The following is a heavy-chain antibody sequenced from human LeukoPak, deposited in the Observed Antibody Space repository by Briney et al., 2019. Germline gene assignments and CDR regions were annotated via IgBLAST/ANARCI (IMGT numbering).Heavy chain of an antibody. J-gene: IGHJ5*02. D-gene: IGHD3-22*01. CDR2: IIPIFGTA. CDR1: GGTFSSYA. V-gene: IGHV1-69*13. CDR3: ATLPNYDSSGYYFGNWFDP. Sequence: GASVNVSCKASGGTFSSYAISWVRQAPGQGLEWMGGIIPIFGTANYAQKFQGRVTITADESTSTAYMELSSLRSEDTAVYYCATLPNYDSSGYYFGNWFDPWGQGTLVTVSS.